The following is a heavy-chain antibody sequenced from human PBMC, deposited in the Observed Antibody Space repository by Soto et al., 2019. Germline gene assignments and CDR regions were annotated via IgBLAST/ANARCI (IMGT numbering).Heavy chain of an antibody. CDR1: GFSPSTTELG. V-gene: IGHV2-5*02. CDR2: IYWDDDK. J-gene: IGHJ4*02. D-gene: IGHD6-19*01. CDR3: AHRVPDRMQRSGWDGGVFDY. Sequence: QITLKESGPTLVRPPTTLTLTCGFSGFSPSTTELGVGWIRQPPGMARQWLALIYWDDDKRYSPSLKNRLTITKDTSKNEVVLTMTHMDPVDTGTYYCAHRVPDRMQRSGWDGGVFDYWGQGTPVIVSS.